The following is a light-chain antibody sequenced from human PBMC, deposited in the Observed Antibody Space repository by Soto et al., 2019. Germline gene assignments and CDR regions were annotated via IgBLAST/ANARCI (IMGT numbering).Light chain of an antibody. V-gene: IGLV2-23*01. CDR2: ESS. Sequence: QLVLTQPASVSGSPGQSVTISCTGTSSDFGNYNFVSWYQHHPGKVPKVIIYESSKRPSGVSDRFSGSKSGNTASLTISRLHAEDEADHYCFSFTSTNTHVFGSGTKLTVL. CDR3: FSFTSTNTHV. CDR1: SSDFGNYNF. J-gene: IGLJ1*01.